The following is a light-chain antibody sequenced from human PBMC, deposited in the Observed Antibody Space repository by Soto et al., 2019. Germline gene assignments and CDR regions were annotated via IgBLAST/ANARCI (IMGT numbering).Light chain of an antibody. CDR3: QQCYMGWT. Sequence: DIQMTQSPSTLSASVGDRVTITFRASQSIGRFLAWYQHQPGKAPKLLIYDASTLESGVPSRFSGTGSGTEFTFSITSLQPEDFGTYYCQQCYMGWTFGQGTRWISN. CDR2: DAS. CDR1: QSIGRF. J-gene: IGKJ1*01. V-gene: IGKV1-5*01.